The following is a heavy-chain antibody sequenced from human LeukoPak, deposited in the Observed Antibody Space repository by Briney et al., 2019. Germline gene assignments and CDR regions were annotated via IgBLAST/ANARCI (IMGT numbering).Heavy chain of an antibody. V-gene: IGHV1-2*02. CDR3: ARISPRYFDWSGPFDP. D-gene: IGHD3-9*01. CDR2: INPKSGGT. J-gene: IGHJ5*02. CDR1: GYIFTGYY. Sequence: GASVKVSCKASGYIFTGYYLHWVRQAPGQGLEWMGWINPKSGGTNYAQKFQGRVTMTRDTSISTAYMELSRLRSDDTAVYYCARISPRYFDWSGPFDPWGQGTLVTVSS.